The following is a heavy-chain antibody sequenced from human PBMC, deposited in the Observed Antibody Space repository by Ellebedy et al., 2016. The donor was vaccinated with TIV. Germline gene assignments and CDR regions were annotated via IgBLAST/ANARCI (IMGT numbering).Heavy chain of an antibody. Sequence: ASVKVSCXASGYTFTNYNKNWVRQDPGQGLEWMGIINPNVGSTTYAQKFQGRVTMTRDTSTSTVYMELSSLRSEDTGVYYCARGARYFDLWGRGTLVTVSS. CDR1: GYTFTNYN. J-gene: IGHJ2*01. D-gene: IGHD4/OR15-4a*01. CDR2: INPNVGST. V-gene: IGHV1-46*01. CDR3: ARGARYFDL.